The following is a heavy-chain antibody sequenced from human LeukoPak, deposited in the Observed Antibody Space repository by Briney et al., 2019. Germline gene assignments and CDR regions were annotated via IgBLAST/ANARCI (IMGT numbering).Heavy chain of an antibody. Sequence: ASVKVSCKASGYTFTGYYMHWVRQAPGQGLEWMGRINPNSGGTNYAQKFQGRVTMTRDTSISTDYMELSRLRSDDTAVYYCARSSLAISRVVAAVSDYWGQGTLVTVSS. D-gene: IGHD2-15*01. CDR3: ARSSLAISRVVAAVSDY. V-gene: IGHV1-2*06. CDR1: GYTFTGYY. CDR2: INPNSGGT. J-gene: IGHJ4*02.